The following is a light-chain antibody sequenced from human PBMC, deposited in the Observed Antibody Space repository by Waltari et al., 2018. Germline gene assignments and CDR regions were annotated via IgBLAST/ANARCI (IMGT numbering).Light chain of an antibody. CDR2: QDT. Sequence: SYDLTQPPSVSVSPGQTASITCSGDKLGDKYASWYQQKPGQSPVVVIYQDTKRPSGIPERFSGSNSGNTATLTSRGTQALDEADYYCQAWDSTSYVFGTGTKVTVL. V-gene: IGLV3-1*01. CDR3: QAWDSTSYV. J-gene: IGLJ1*01. CDR1: KLGDKY.